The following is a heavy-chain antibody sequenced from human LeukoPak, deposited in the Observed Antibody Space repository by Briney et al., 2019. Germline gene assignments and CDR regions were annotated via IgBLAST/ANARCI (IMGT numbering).Heavy chain of an antibody. CDR1: GGSISNTTYY. CDR2: LHYSGST. Sequence: SDTLSLTCTVSGGSISNTTYYWGWIRQTPVKGLEWIGTLHYSGSTYYTPSLQSRVTISTDTSKNQFSLSLSSVTAADTALYYCATYCSSISCPKRRAFDIWGQGTMVTVSS. D-gene: IGHD2-2*01. V-gene: IGHV4-39*01. CDR3: ATYCSSISCPKRRAFDI. J-gene: IGHJ3*02.